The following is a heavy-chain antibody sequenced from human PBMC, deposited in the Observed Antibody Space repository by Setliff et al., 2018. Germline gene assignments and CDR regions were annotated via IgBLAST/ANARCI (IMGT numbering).Heavy chain of an antibody. J-gene: IGHJ4*02. CDR1: GFTFSTHS. CDR2: IKKDGSIK. V-gene: IGHV3-7*01. CDR3: ARDLHWGFDY. D-gene: IGHD7-27*01. Sequence: GGSLRLSCAASGFTFSTHSMNWVRQAPGKGLEWVANIKKDGSIKYYLDSVRGRFTISRDNAKNSLYLQMNSLRAEDTAVYYCARDLHWGFDYWGLGTLVTVSS.